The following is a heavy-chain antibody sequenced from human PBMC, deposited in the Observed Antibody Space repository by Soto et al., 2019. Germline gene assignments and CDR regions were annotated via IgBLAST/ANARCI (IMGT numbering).Heavy chain of an antibody. Sequence: PGGSLRLSCAASGFTLSSYWMSWVRQAPGKGLEWVANIKQDGSEKNYVDSVKGRFTISRDNSKNTLYLQMNSLRAEDTAVYYCARVVPIFCSSTSCTRYHYGMDVWGQGTTVTVSS. CDR3: ARVVPIFCSSTSCTRYHYGMDV. CDR2: IKQDGSEK. CDR1: GFTLSSYW. D-gene: IGHD2-2*01. V-gene: IGHV3-7*01. J-gene: IGHJ6*02.